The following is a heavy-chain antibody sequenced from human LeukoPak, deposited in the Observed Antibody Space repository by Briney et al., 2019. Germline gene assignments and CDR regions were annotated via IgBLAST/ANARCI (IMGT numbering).Heavy chain of an antibody. D-gene: IGHD3-16*01. CDR2: SYYSGDT. Sequence: SETLSLTCTVSGGSISNSRCYWGWIRQPPGKGLEWIGSSYYSGDTYYNPSLKSRVTISVDTSKNQYSLKMSSVTAADTAVYYCARFLGGDWVDPWGQGSLVTVSS. V-gene: IGHV4-39*07. J-gene: IGHJ5*02. CDR1: GGSISNSRCY. CDR3: ARFLGGDWVDP.